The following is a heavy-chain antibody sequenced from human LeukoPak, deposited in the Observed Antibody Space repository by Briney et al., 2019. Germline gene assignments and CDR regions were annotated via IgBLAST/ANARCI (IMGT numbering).Heavy chain of an antibody. CDR2: MNPDGSEK. J-gene: IGHJ4*02. D-gene: IGHD3-22*01. V-gene: IGHV3-7*01. Sequence: PGGSLRLSCAASGFTFRRYWMSWVRQSPGKGLEWVANMNPDGSEKYFLDSVKGRFTISRDNAKSSLYLQMNSLRGDDTAVYYCARDRALYDSRRGYYYTEDDYWGQGTLVTVSS. CDR3: ARDRALYDSRRGYYYTEDDY. CDR1: GFTFRRYW.